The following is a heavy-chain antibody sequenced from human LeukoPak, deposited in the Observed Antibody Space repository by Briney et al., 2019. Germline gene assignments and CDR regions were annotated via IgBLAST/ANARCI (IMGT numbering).Heavy chain of an antibody. Sequence: SVKVSCMASGFTFTSSAVQWVRQARGQRLEWIGWIVVGSGNTNYAQKFQERVTITRDMSTSTAYMELSSLRSEDTAVYYCAAGGSLWFGELSHLAFDIWGQGTMVTVSS. J-gene: IGHJ3*02. CDR1: GFTFTSSA. V-gene: IGHV1-58*01. CDR3: AAGGSLWFGELSHLAFDI. CDR2: IVVGSGNT. D-gene: IGHD3-10*01.